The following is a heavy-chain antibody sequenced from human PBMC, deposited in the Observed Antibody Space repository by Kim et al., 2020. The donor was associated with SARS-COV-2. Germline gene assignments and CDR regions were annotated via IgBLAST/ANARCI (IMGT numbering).Heavy chain of an antibody. V-gene: IGHV4-59*08. CDR2: SHYSGVT. J-gene: IGHJ4*02. CDR3: ASRHSSIWPLDN. D-gene: IGHD6-13*01. CDR1: GGFMSSDV. Sequence: SETLSLTCTVSGGFMSSDVLTWIRQPPGKGLEWIGYSHYSGVTNYNPSLRIRGTMSAEKATNQFFLRLTSVTAAATAVSYCASRHSSIWPLDNWGPGTLVTVSS.